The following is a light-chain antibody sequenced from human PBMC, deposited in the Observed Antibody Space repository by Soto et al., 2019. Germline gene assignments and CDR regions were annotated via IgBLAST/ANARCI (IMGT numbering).Light chain of an antibody. CDR2: DAS. CDR1: QSVSTR. Sequence: DIQMTQSPSTLSASVGDRVTITCRASQSVSTRLAWYQQKPGEAPKLLIYDASNLQTGVPPRFSGSGSGAEFTLTISSLQPDDFATYYCQQYQSYSETFGHGTKVEIK. CDR3: QQYQSYSET. J-gene: IGKJ1*01. V-gene: IGKV1-5*01.